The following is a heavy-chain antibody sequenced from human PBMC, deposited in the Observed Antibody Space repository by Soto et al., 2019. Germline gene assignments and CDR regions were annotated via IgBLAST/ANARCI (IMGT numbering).Heavy chain of an antibody. D-gene: IGHD3-22*01. CDR2: IYYSGST. J-gene: IGHJ4*02. V-gene: IGHV4-59*08. CDR1: GGSISSYY. Sequence: SETLSLTCTVSGGSISSYYWSWIRQPPGKGLEWIGYIYYSGSTNYNPSLKSRVTISVDTSKNQFSLKLGSVTAADTAVYYCARLFNYYDSSGYPELALFDYWGQGTLVTVS. CDR3: ARLFNYYDSSGYPELALFDY.